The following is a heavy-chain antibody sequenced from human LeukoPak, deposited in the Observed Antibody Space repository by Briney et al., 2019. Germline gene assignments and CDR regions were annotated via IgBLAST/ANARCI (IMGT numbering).Heavy chain of an antibody. J-gene: IGHJ6*02. CDR3: ARDYRVRGVIRASYGTDV. Sequence: GRSLRLSCAASGFTLNSYGMHWVRQAPGKGLEWVAVIWYDGSNKYYADSVKGRFTISRDNSKNTLYLQMNSLRAEDTAVYYCARDYRVRGVIRASYGTDVWGQGTTVTVSS. CDR1: GFTLNSYG. CDR2: IWYDGSNK. D-gene: IGHD3-10*01. V-gene: IGHV3-33*08.